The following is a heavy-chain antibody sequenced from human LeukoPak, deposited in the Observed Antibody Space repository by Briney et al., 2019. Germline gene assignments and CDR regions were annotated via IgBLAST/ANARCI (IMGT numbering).Heavy chain of an antibody. V-gene: IGHV3-74*01. CDR1: GFTFSSYW. D-gene: IGHD1-1*01. Sequence: GGSLRLSCAASGFTFSSYWMHWVRQVPGQGLVWVSHIDGDGRIAHYGDSVKGRFTISRDNAKNTVYLQMDSLRAEDTTVYYCARDSPRTGPWGQGILVIVSS. CDR2: IDGDGRIA. CDR3: ARDSPRTGP. J-gene: IGHJ5*02.